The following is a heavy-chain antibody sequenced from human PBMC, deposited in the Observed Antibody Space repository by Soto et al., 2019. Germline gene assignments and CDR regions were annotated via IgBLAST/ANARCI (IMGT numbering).Heavy chain of an antibody. CDR3: ARDPYIAVVDY. D-gene: IGHD6-19*01. Sequence: GGSLRLSCAASGFTFSSYWMHWVRQAPGKGLVCVSRINSDGSSTSYADSVKGRFTISRDDAKNTLYLQMNSLRAEDTAVYYCARDPYIAVVDYWGQGTLVTVSS. CDR1: GFTFSSYW. V-gene: IGHV3-74*01. CDR2: INSDGSST. J-gene: IGHJ4*02.